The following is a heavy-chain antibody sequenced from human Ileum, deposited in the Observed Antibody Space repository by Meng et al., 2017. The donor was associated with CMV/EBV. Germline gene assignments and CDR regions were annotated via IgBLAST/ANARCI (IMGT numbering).Heavy chain of an antibody. Sequence: GGSLRLSCAASGFTFSSYEMNWVRQAPGKGLEWVSYISNSDGTTYYADSVKGRFTISRDNVKNSLYLQMNSLRAEDTAVYYCARKRGGLCSSTNCQETFDYWGQGTVVTVSS. CDR2: ISNSDGTT. CDR3: ARKRGGLCSSTNCQETFDY. CDR1: GFTFSSYE. D-gene: IGHD2-2*01. V-gene: IGHV3-48*03. J-gene: IGHJ4*02.